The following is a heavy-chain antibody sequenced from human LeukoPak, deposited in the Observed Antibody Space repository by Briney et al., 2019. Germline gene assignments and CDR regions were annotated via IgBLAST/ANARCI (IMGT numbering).Heavy chain of an antibody. CDR3: ARGRVSSSTWYSTYNYYFYMDV. J-gene: IGHJ6*03. CDR2: IFYSGST. Sequence: SETLSLTCTVSGGSISTSSYYWGWVRQPPGKGLEWIGNIFYSGSTYYSPSLKSRVTISLDTSRNQFSLKLSSATAADTAVYFCARGRVSSSTWYSTYNYYFYMDVWGKGTTVTVSS. CDR1: GGSISTSSYY. V-gene: IGHV4-39*07. D-gene: IGHD6-13*01.